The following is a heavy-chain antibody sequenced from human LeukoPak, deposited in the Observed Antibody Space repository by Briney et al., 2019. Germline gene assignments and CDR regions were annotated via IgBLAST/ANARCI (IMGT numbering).Heavy chain of an antibody. CDR2: IYPSGST. CDR1: GGSISTYF. Sequence: SETLSLTCTVSGGSISTYFWSWIRQPAGKGLEWIERIYPSGSTNYNPSLKSRVTVSVDTYKNQFSLNLSSVTAADTAVYYCARGGGYYYDSSGYLDYWGQGTLVTVSS. D-gene: IGHD3-22*01. CDR3: ARGGGYYYDSSGYLDY. V-gene: IGHV4-4*07. J-gene: IGHJ4*02.